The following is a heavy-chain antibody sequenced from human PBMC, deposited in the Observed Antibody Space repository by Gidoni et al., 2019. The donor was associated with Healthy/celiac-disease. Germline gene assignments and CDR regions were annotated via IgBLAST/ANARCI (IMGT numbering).Heavy chain of an antibody. J-gene: IGHJ5*02. D-gene: IGHD5-12*01. Sequence: QVTLKESVPVLVNPTETLTLPCTVSGSSPSTARMGVSWIRQPPGKALEWLAHIFSNDEKSYSTSLKSRLTISKDTSKSQVVLTMTNMDPVDTATYYCARYIVATIDWFDPWGQGTLVTVSS. CDR1: GSSPSTARMG. CDR2: IFSNDEK. CDR3: ARYIVATIDWFDP. V-gene: IGHV2-26*01.